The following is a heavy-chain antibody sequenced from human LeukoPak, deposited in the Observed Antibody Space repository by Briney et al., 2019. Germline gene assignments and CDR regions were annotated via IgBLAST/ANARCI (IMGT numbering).Heavy chain of an antibody. CDR1: GYTFTSYY. V-gene: IGHV1-46*01. CDR3: ARATLSDYYFNY. CDR2: INPSGGST. J-gene: IGHJ4*02. Sequence: ASVKVSCKASGYTFTSYYMHWVRQAPGQGLEWMGIINPSGGSTSYAQKFQGRVTMTRDTSTNIVYMELSSLRSEDTAVYFCARATLSDYYFNYWGQGTLVTVSS.